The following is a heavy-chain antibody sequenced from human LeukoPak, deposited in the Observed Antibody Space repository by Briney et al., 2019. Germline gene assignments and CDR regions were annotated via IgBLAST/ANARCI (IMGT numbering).Heavy chain of an antibody. CDR3: ARGVCSGGSCYWHFDY. CDR2: INPNSGGT. CDR1: GYTFTGYY. V-gene: IGHV1-2*02. D-gene: IGHD2-15*01. Sequence: ASVKVSCKASGYTFTGYYMHWVRPAPGQGLEWMGWINPNSGGTNYAQKFQGRVTMTRDTSISTAYMELSRLRSDDTAVYYCARGVCSGGSCYWHFDYWGQGTLVTVSS. J-gene: IGHJ4*02.